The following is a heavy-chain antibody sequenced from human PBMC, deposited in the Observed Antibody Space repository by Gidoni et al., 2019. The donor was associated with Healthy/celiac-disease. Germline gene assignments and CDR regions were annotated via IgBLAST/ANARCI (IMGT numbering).Heavy chain of an antibody. J-gene: IGHJ3*02. CDR3: ASTTPARRGDDAFDI. Sequence: QVQLVESGGGVVQPGRSLRLSCAASGFTFRSYAMHWVRQAPGKGLEWVAVISYDGSNKYYADSVKGRFTISRDNSKNTLYLQMNSLRAEDTAVYYCASTTPARRGDDAFDIWGQGTMVTVSS. CDR1: GFTFRSYA. CDR2: ISYDGSNK. V-gene: IGHV3-30-3*01. D-gene: IGHD2-15*01.